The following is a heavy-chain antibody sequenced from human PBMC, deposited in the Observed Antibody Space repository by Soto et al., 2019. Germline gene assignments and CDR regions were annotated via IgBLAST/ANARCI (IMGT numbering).Heavy chain of an antibody. D-gene: IGHD6-19*01. V-gene: IGHV1-69*05. CDR3: ARVEAVAGLYNYHGLDV. CDR2: IVPIFGTT. Sequence: QVQLVQSGAEVKKPGSSVKVSCKVSGGTFSNYAIDWVRLAPGHGLEWMGGIVPIFGTTYYTQKFQGRATIIPDDSTTTAYLEMRSLRSADTAIYYCARVEAVAGLYNYHGLDVWGQGTAVTVSS. CDR1: GGTFSNYA. J-gene: IGHJ6*02.